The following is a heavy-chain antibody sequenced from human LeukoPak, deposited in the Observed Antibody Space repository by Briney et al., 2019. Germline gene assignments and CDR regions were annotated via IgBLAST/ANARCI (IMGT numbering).Heavy chain of an antibody. CDR1: GGSIRTDGSY. V-gene: IGHV4-39*01. Sequence: SETLSLTCTVSGGSIRTDGSYWAWIRQPPGKGLEWIGSIYIDGITHYNSSLQSRVTLSIDTSKNQFSLRLTSVTAADTAVFYCARLFTRAWEYRYGMDVWGQGTAVTVSS. CDR2: IYIDGIT. D-gene: IGHD1-26*01. J-gene: IGHJ6*02. CDR3: ARLFTRAWEYRYGMDV.